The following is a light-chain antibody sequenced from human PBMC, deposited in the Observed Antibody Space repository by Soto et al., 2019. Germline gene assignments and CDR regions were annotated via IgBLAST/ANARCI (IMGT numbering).Light chain of an antibody. CDR1: QGISSW. CDR3: QQYNDWPLT. CDR2: AAS. V-gene: IGKV1-12*01. J-gene: IGKJ1*01. Sequence: DIQMTQSPSSASASVGDRVTITCRASQGISSWLAWYQQKPGKAPKLLIYAASSLRSGVPSRFSGSGSGTEFTLTISSLQSEDFALYYCQQYNDWPLTFGQGTKVDIK.